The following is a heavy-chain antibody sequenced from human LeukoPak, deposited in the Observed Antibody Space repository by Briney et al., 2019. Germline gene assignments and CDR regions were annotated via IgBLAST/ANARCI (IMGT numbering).Heavy chain of an antibody. Sequence: PGGSLRLSCAASGFTFSDNYMTWVRQAPGKGLEWLSYISGNGGDIQYADSVKGRFTISRDNAKNSLILQMNSLRDEDTAVYYCARDPPRRYDYWGQGTLVTVSS. J-gene: IGHJ4*02. CDR3: ARDPPRRYDY. V-gene: IGHV3-11*04. D-gene: IGHD1-14*01. CDR1: GFTFSDNY. CDR2: ISGNGGDI.